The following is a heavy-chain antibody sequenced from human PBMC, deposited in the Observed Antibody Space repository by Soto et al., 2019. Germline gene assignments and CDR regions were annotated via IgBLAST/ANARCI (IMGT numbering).Heavy chain of an antibody. Sequence: SETLSLTCTVSGGSISSYYWSWIRQPPGKGLEWIGYIYYSGSTNYNPSLKSRVTISVDTSKNQFSLKLSSVTAADTAVYYCARRGTGYSSGYGFDYWGQGTLVTVSS. CDR3: ARRGTGYSSGYGFDY. CDR2: IYYSGST. V-gene: IGHV4-59*08. D-gene: IGHD6-19*01. CDR1: GGSISSYY. J-gene: IGHJ4*02.